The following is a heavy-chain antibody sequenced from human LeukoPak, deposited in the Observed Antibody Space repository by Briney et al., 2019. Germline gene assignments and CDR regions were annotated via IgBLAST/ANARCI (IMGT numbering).Heavy chain of an antibody. D-gene: IGHD2-2*01. V-gene: IGHV7-4-1*02. CDR1: GYTFTSYA. Sequence: GASVTVSCTASGYTFTSYAMNWVRQAPGQGLEWMGWINTNTGNPTYAQGFTGRFVFSLDTSVSTAYLQISSLKAEDTAVYYCARVYCSSTSCLSDYYYYGMDVWGQGTTVTVSS. CDR3: ARVYCSSTSCLSDYYYYGMDV. J-gene: IGHJ6*02. CDR2: INTNTGNP.